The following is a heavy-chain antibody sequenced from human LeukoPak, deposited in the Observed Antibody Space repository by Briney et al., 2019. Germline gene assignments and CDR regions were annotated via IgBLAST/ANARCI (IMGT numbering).Heavy chain of an antibody. CDR1: GGTFSSYA. Sequence: GASVKVSCKASGGTFSSYAISWVRQAPGQGLEWMGGIIPIFGTASYAQKFQGRVTITADESTSTAYMELSSLRSEDTAVYYCARDLYGSGSYFGAFDIWGQGTMVTVSS. CDR3: ARDLYGSGSYFGAFDI. V-gene: IGHV1-69*01. J-gene: IGHJ3*02. D-gene: IGHD3-10*01. CDR2: IIPIFGTA.